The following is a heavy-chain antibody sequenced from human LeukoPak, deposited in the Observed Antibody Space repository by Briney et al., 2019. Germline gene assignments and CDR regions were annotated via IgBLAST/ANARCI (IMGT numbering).Heavy chain of an antibody. Sequence: SSETLSLTCTVSGGSISSSSYYWGWIRQPPGKGLEWIGSIYYSGSTYYNPSLKSRVTISVDTSKNQFSLKLSSVTAADTAVYYCASYYSSSWYSFWFDPWGQGTLVTVSS. CDR1: GGSISSSSYY. D-gene: IGHD6-13*01. V-gene: IGHV4-39*01. CDR2: IYYSGST. J-gene: IGHJ5*02. CDR3: ASYYSSSWYSFWFDP.